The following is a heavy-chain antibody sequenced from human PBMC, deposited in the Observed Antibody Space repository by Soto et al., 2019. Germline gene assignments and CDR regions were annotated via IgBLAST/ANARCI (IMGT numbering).Heavy chain of an antibody. CDR3: ARANKFNAFDV. Sequence: EVQLVESGGGLVQPGGSLRLSCVAPGFATSSHYMNWVRQTPDQGLEWLSVIYSGGTTYYADSVEGRFTNSRHDSQNTLYLQMDNLRTEDMAVYYCARANKFNAFDVWGRGAMVTVSS. J-gene: IGHJ3*01. CDR1: GFATSSHY. V-gene: IGHV3-53*04. CDR2: IYSGGTT.